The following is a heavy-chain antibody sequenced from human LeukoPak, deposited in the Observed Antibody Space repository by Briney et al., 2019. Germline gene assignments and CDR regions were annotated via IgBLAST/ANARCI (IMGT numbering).Heavy chain of an antibody. V-gene: IGHV4-39*07. CDR1: GGSISSSSYH. J-gene: IGHJ5*02. D-gene: IGHD1-14*01. Sequence: SETLSLTCTVSGGSISSSSYHWGWIRQPPGKGLEWIGSIYYSGSTYYNPSLKSRVTISVDTSKNQFSLKLSSVTAADTAVYYCARDNPTTSGPWFDPWGQGTLVTVSS. CDR2: IYYSGST. CDR3: ARDNPTTSGPWFDP.